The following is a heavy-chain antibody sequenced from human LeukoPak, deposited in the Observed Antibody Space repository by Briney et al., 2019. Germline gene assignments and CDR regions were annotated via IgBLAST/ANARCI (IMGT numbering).Heavy chain of an antibody. D-gene: IGHD3-3*01. CDR2: ISGTGVST. V-gene: IGHV3-23*01. CDR3: AKDGNYDFWSGPDAFDI. Sequence: TGGSLRLSCAASGFTFSIYGMTWVRQAPGKGLEWVSAISGTGVSTYYADSVRGRFTISRDNSKNTLYLQMNSLRAEDTAVYYCAKDGNYDFWSGPDAFDIWGQGTMVTVSS. CDR1: GFTFSIYG. J-gene: IGHJ3*02.